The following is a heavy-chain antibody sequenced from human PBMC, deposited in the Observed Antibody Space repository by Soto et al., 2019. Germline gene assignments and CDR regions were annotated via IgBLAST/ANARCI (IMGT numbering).Heavy chain of an antibody. CDR3: ARDGSYYYDSSGYYFDY. Sequence: SETLSLTCTVSGGSISSGGYYWSWIRQHPGKGLEWIGYIYYSGSTYYNPSLKSRVTISVDTSKNQFSLKLSSVTAADTAVYYCARDGSYYYDSSGYYFDYWGQGTLVTVS. V-gene: IGHV4-31*03. D-gene: IGHD3-22*01. J-gene: IGHJ4*02. CDR1: GGSISSGGYY. CDR2: IYYSGST.